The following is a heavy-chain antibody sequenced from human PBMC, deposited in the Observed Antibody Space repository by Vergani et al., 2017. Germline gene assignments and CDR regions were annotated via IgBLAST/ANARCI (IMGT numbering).Heavy chain of an antibody. CDR3: ARVSQLSNDY. V-gene: IGHV3-48*04. CDR1: GFTFSSYS. CDR2: ISSSSSTI. D-gene: IGHD6-13*01. Sequence: EVQLVESGGGLVQPGGSLRLSCAASGFTFSSYSMNWVRQAPGKGLEWVSYISSSSSTIYYADSVKGRFTISRDNAKNSLYLQMNSLRAEDTAVYYCARVSQLSNDYLGQGTLVTVSS. J-gene: IGHJ4*02.